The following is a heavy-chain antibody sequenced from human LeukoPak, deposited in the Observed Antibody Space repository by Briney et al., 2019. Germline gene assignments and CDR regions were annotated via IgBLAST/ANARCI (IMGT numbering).Heavy chain of an antibody. CDR1: GGSVSSSSSY. Sequence: SETLSLTCTVSGGSVSSSSSYWGWIRQPPGKGLEWIGYVYYSGTTTYSPSLKSRVTISIDKSKNQFSLVLTSVTAADTAVYYCARRDWGTSFDYWGQGILVTVSS. J-gene: IGHJ4*02. CDR3: ARRDWGTSFDY. V-gene: IGHV4-61*05. CDR2: VYYSGTT. D-gene: IGHD7-27*01.